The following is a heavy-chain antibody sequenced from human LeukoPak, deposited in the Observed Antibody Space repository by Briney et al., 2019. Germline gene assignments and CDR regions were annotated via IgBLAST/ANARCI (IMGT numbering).Heavy chain of an antibody. CDR2: VSHDGIGT. J-gene: IGHJ4*02. V-gene: IGHV3-30*04. CDR3: LRGDRRDY. CDR1: GFTFSVSP. Sequence: PGGSLRLSCAASGFTFSVSPMHWVRQAPGKGLEWVAGVSHDGIGTYYADSVKGRFIISRDNAKDSLYLQMNSLRVEDTAVYYCLRGDRRDYWGQGTLVTVSS.